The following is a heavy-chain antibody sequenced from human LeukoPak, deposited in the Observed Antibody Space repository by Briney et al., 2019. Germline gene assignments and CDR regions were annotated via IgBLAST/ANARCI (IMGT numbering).Heavy chain of an antibody. CDR3: AKFASVVPAVHAFDY. CDR2: ISGSDGST. CDR1: GFTFNTYG. V-gene: IGHV3-23*01. D-gene: IGHD2-2*01. Sequence: GGSLRLSCVASGFTFNTYGMSWVRQAPGKGLERVSGISGSDGSTYYADSVKGRFTFSRDNSKNTLYLQMNSLRAEDTAVYYCAKFASVVPAVHAFDYWGQGTLVTVSS. J-gene: IGHJ4*02.